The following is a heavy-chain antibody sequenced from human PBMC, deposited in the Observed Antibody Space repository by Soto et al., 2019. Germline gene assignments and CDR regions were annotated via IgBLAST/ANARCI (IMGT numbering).Heavy chain of an antibody. CDR2: ISYDGSNK. Sequence: GGSLRLSCAASGFTFSSYAMHWVRQAPGKGLEWVAVISYDGSNKYYADSVKGRFTISRDNSKNTLYLQMNSLRAEDTAVYYCARDRPASLFTIFGVVIPYGVDYWGQGTLVTVSS. D-gene: IGHD3-3*01. CDR3: ARDRPASLFTIFGVVIPYGVDY. CDR1: GFTFSSYA. V-gene: IGHV3-30-3*01. J-gene: IGHJ4*02.